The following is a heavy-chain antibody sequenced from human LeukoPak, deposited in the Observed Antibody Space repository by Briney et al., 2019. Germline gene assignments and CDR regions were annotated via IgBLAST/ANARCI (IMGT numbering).Heavy chain of an antibody. CDR2: IWYDGSNK. V-gene: IGHV3-33*01. D-gene: IGHD6-13*01. Sequence: GGSLRLSCAASGFTVSSYGMHWVRQAPGKGLEWVAVIWYDGSNKYYADSVKGRFTISRDNAKNSLYLQMNSLRAEDTAVYYCAREQQQLISYGMDVWGKGTTVTVSS. CDR3: AREQQQLISYGMDV. J-gene: IGHJ6*04. CDR1: GFTVSSYG.